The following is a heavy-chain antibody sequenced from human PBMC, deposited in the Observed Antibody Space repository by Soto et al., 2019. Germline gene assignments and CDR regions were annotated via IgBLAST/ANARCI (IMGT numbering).Heavy chain of an antibody. J-gene: IGHJ4*02. D-gene: IGHD3-22*01. CDR2: IYYSGST. CDR1: GGSISSSSYY. V-gene: IGHV4-39*07. CDR3: ARGQDYYDSSGYYWAY. Sequence: SETLSLTCTVSGGSISSSSYYWGWIRQPPGKGLEWIGSIYYSGSTYYNPSLKSRVTISVDTSKNQFSLKLSSVTAADTAVYYCARGQDYYDSSGYYWAYWGQGTLVTVSS.